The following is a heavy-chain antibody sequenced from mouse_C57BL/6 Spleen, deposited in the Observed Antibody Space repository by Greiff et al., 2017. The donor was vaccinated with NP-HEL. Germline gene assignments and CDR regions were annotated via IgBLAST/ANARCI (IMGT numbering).Heavy chain of an antibody. CDR3: ARGGLREWYYFDD. D-gene: IGHD2-4*01. J-gene: IGHJ2*01. CDR1: GYSFTGYY. CDR2: INPSTGGT. V-gene: IGHV1-43*01. Sequence: EVQLQQSGPELVKPGASVKISCKASGYSFTGYYMPWVKQSSEKSLEWIGEINPSTGGTSYNQKFKGKATLTVDKSSSTAYMQLKSLTSEDSAVYYCARGGLREWYYFDDWGQGTTLTVSS.